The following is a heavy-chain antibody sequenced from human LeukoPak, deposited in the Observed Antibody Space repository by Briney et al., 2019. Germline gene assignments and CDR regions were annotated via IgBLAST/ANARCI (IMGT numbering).Heavy chain of an antibody. Sequence: PGGSLRLSCAASGFTFSSYAMHWVRQAPGKGLEYVSAISSNEGSTYYANSVKGRFTISRDNSKNTLYLQMGSLRAEDMAVYYCARAASGDSFDYWGQGTLVTVSS. V-gene: IGHV3-64*01. CDR2: ISSNEGST. J-gene: IGHJ4*02. D-gene: IGHD2-21*02. CDR3: ARAASGDSFDY. CDR1: GFTFSSYA.